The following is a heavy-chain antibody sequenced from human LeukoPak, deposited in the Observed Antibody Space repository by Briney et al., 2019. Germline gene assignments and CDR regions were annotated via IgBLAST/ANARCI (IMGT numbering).Heavy chain of an antibody. V-gene: IGHV1-18*01. D-gene: IGHD1-26*01. CDR1: GGTFSSYA. CDR2: ISAYNDNT. J-gene: IGHJ4*02. CDR3: ARELSGTYFWGDY. Sequence: ASVKVSCKASGGTFSSYAISWVRQAPGQGLEWMGWISAYNDNTNYAQELQGRVTMTTDTSTSTAYMELRSLRSDDTAVYYCARELSGTYFWGDYWGQGTLVTVSS.